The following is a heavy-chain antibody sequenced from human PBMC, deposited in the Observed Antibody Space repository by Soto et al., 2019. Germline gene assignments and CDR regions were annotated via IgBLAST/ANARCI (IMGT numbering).Heavy chain of an antibody. CDR2: INAGNGNT. Sequence: VASVKVSCKASGYSFTSYAIYWVRQAPGQRLEWMGWINAGNGNTKYSQKFQGRVTITSDTSASTAYMGLSSLRSEGTAVYFCARGVENIVVVLDVFGYYGMDVWGQGTTVTVSS. V-gene: IGHV1-3*01. J-gene: IGHJ6*02. CDR1: GYSFTSYA. CDR3: ARGVENIVVVLDVFGYYGMDV. D-gene: IGHD2-2*01.